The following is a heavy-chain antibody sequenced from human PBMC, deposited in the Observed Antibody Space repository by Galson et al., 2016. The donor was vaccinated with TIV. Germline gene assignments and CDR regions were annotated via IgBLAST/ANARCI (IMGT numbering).Heavy chain of an antibody. CDR1: GGTLKNYA. D-gene: IGHD4-17*01. Sequence: SVKVSCKASGGTLKNYAISWVRQAPGQGLEWMGGIMPLFGTPKYAQKFQDRVTMTTDESTNTAYMELSSLRFDDAAVYYCARDAYGAHYYGMDVWGQGTTVTVSS. J-gene: IGHJ6*02. CDR3: ARDAYGAHYYGMDV. V-gene: IGHV1-69*05. CDR2: IMPLFGTP.